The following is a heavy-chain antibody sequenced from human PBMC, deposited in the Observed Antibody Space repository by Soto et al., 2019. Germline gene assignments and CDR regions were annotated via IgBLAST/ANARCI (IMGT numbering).Heavy chain of an antibody. J-gene: IGHJ4*02. CDR1: GFTFNDYW. D-gene: IGHD6-19*01. Sequence: EVQLVESGGGLVQPGGSLRLSCVASGFTFNDYWMHWVRHAPGKGLVWVARINGDGRTTTYADSVQGRFTISRANARNTLYLHLSSLRPEDTALYYCARGYSSGPDSWGQGTLVTVSS. CDR3: ARGYSSGPDS. CDR2: INGDGRTT. V-gene: IGHV3-74*01.